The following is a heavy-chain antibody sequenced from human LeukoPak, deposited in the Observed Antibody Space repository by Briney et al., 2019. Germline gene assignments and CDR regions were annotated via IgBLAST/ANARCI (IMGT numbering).Heavy chain of an antibody. V-gene: IGHV3-30*02. CDR3: AKAADYHPFY. CDR1: GFTFSTYG. CDR2: IQSHSTNK. D-gene: IGHD4-11*01. J-gene: IGHJ4*02. Sequence: PGGSLRLSCAASGFTFSTYGMHWVRQAPGRGLEWVTYIQSHSTNKYYADFVKGRFTVSRDNSKNTLYLQMNSLTPEDTAMYYCAKAADYHPFYWGQGTLVSVSS.